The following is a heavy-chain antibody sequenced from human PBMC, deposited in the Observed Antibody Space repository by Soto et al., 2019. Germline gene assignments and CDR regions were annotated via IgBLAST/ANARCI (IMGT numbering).Heavy chain of an antibody. Sequence: SETLSLTCTVSGGSISSYYWSWIRQPPGKGLEWIGYIYYSGSTNYNPSLKSRVTISVDTSKNQFSLKLSSVTAADTAVYYCARGTYSRSWYAQYYYYYYGMDVWGQGTTVTVFS. J-gene: IGHJ6*02. CDR2: IYYSGST. CDR3: ARGTYSRSWYAQYYYYYYGMDV. V-gene: IGHV4-59*01. D-gene: IGHD6-13*01. CDR1: GGSISSYY.